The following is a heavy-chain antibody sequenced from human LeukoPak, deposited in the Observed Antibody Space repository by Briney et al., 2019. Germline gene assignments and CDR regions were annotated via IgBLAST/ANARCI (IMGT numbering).Heavy chain of an antibody. CDR3: ARDGRPNGFPGLDY. D-gene: IGHD1-1*01. Sequence: GGSLRLSCAASGFTVSSNYMSWVRQAPGKGLEWVSVIYSGGSTYYADSVKGRFTISRDSSKNTLYLQMNTLRAEDTAVYYCARDGRPNGFPGLDYWGQGTLVTVSS. CDR2: IYSGGST. J-gene: IGHJ4*02. V-gene: IGHV3-53*01. CDR1: GFTVSSNY.